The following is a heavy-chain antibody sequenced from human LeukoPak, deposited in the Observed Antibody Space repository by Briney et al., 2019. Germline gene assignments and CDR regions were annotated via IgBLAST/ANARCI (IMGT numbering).Heavy chain of an antibody. CDR2: IYYSGST. CDR3: ARALNPQQLVPGQGNHYYYYYMDV. V-gene: IGHV4-59*01. Sequence: KPSETLSLTCTASGGSISSYYWSWIRQPPGKGLEWIEYIYYSGSTNYNPSLKSRVTISVDTSKNQCSLKLSSVTAADTAVYYCARALNPQQLVPGQGNHYYYYYMDVWGKGTTVTVSS. D-gene: IGHD6-13*01. CDR1: GGSISSYY. J-gene: IGHJ6*03.